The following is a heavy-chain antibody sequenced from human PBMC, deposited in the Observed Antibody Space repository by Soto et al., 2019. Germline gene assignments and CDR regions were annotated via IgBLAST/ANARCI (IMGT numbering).Heavy chain of an antibody. D-gene: IGHD1-26*01. CDR3: ARRYGGNFDC. CDR1: GGSINNYY. V-gene: IGHV4-59*01. J-gene: IGHJ4*02. CDR2: IYYSAST. Sequence: QVQLQESGPGLVKPSETLSLTCTVSGGSINNYYWSWIRQPPGKGLEWIGYIYYSASTNYNPSLKSGVTISVDTSNDQFSLKLSSVTAADTAVYYCARRYGGNFDCWGQGTLVTVSS.